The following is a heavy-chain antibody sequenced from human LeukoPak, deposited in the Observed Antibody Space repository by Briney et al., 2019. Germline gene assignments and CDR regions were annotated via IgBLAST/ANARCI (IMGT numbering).Heavy chain of an antibody. CDR1: GFTFSSYG. J-gene: IGHJ4*02. D-gene: IGHD1-26*01. Sequence: GGSLRLSCAASGFTFSSYGMHWVRQAPGKGLEWVAVIWYDGSNKYYADSVKGRFTISRDNSKNTLYLQMNSLRAEDTAVYYCARDGELTVGATTLVDYWGQGTLVTVSS. CDR3: ARDGELTVGATTLVDY. CDR2: IWYDGSNK. V-gene: IGHV3-33*01.